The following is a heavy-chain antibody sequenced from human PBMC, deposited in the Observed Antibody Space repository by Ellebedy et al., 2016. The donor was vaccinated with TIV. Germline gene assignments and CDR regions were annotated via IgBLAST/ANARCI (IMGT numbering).Heavy chain of an antibody. CDR3: VRGRQEVLGYS. CDR1: GLISDNFG. Sequence: GESLKISCVESGLISDNFGMHWVRQAPGKGPEWVAGVWHGGNAKYYADSVKGRFTISRDNVKNTLYLQMDSLRVEETAVYYCVRGRQEVLGYSWGQGIPVIVSS. CDR2: VWHGGNAK. J-gene: IGHJ4*02. D-gene: IGHD1-1*01. V-gene: IGHV3-33*01.